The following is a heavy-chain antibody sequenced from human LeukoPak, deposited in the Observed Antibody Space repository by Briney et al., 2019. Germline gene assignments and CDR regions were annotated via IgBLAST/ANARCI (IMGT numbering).Heavy chain of an antibody. CDR3: ARGLTLRFLEWLFQGEDY. D-gene: IGHD3-3*01. CDR1: GFTFSSYW. CDR2: IKQDGSEK. V-gene: IGHV3-7*01. Sequence: GGSLRRSCAASGFTFSSYWMSWVRQAPGKGLEWVANIKQDGSEKYYVDSVKGRFTISRDNAKNSLYLQMNSLRAEDTAVYYCARGLTLRFLEWLFQGEDYWGQGTLVTVSS. J-gene: IGHJ4*02.